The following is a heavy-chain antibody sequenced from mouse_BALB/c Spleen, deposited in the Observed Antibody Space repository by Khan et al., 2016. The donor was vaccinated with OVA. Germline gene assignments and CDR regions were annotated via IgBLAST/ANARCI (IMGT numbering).Heavy chain of an antibody. J-gene: IGHJ3*01. CDR2: ISTLAYSI. D-gene: IGHD1-2*01. V-gene: IGHV5-15*02. CDR3: VRGLRLFAY. CDR1: GCTFSDYG. Sequence: EVELVESGGGLVQPGGSRKLSCAASGCTFSDYGMAWVRQAPGKGPEWVAFISTLAYSIYYADTVTGRFTISRENAKNTLYLEMSSLRSEDTAMYYCVRGLRLFAYWGQGTLVTVSA.